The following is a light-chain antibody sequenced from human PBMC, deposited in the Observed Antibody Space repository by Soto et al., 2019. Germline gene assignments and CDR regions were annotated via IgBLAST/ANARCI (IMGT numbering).Light chain of an antibody. J-gene: IGKJ2*02. CDR2: AAS. CDR1: QGDRSD. Sequence: IQLTQSPSSLSASVGDRVTITCGATQGDRSDLGWYQQKPGKAPKLLIYAASDLQAEVPSRFSGSGSGTDFTLTISSLQAEDFATYYCLQDHDYQWTFGQGTKVDIK. V-gene: IGKV1-6*01. CDR3: LQDHDYQWT.